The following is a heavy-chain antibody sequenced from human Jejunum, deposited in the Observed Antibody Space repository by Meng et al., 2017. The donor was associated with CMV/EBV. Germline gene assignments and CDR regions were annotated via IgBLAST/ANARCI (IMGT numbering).Heavy chain of an antibody. CDR2: ISSRASFM. D-gene: IGHD3-3*01. CDR3: ARGSDFRYGIPV. J-gene: IGHJ6*02. CDR1: GLSFPTDT. Sequence: ADSGLSFPTDTMIWVRQAPGRGLEWVASISSRASFMYYADSLKGRFSISRDGAKNSVYLQMNSLRAEDTATYYCARGSDFRYGIPVWGQGTTVTVSS. V-gene: IGHV3-21*01.